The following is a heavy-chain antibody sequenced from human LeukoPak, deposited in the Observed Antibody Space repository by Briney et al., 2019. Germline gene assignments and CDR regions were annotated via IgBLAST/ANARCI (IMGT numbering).Heavy chain of an antibody. CDR3: ASEKYYDLWSGYIYYYGMDV. Sequence: SVKVSCKASGGTFSSYAISWVRQAPGQGLEWMGGIIPIFGAANYAQKFQGRVTITADESTSTAYMELSSLRSEDTAVYYCASEKYYDLWSGYIYYYGMDVWGQGTTVTVSS. CDR2: IIPIFGAA. J-gene: IGHJ6*02. D-gene: IGHD3-3*01. CDR1: GGTFSSYA. V-gene: IGHV1-69*01.